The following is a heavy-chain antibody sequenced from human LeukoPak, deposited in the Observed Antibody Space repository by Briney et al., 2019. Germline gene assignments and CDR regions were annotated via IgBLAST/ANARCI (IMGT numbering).Heavy chain of an antibody. V-gene: IGHV4-4*07. CDR2: FYTSGST. CDR3: ARDPNSAL. CDR1: GGSISSYY. J-gene: IGHJ4*02. D-gene: IGHD4-23*01. Sequence: TSETLSLTCTVSGGSISSYYWSWIRQPAGKGLEWIGRFYTSGSTSYNPSLKSRVTISVDTSKNQFSLKLSSVTAADTAVYYCARDPNSALWGQGTLVTVSS.